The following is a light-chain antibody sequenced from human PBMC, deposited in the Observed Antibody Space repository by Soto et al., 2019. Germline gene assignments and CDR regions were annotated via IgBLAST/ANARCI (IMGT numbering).Light chain of an antibody. CDR3: QHRGA. Sequence: EIVMTQSPATLSVSPGERATLSCRASQSVSNSLVWYQQKPGQAPRMLIYEASTRAPGIPARFIGSGSGTVFTLTISSLQFEDFAVYYCQHRGAFGQGTKVDIK. CDR2: EAS. V-gene: IGKV3-15*01. J-gene: IGKJ1*01. CDR1: QSVSNS.